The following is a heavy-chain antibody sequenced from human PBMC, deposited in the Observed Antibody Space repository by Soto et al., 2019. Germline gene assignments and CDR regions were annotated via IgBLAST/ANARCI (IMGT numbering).Heavy chain of an antibody. CDR1: GYSFTSYW. J-gene: IGHJ4*02. CDR2: IYPGDSDT. Sequence: PGESLKISCKGSGYSFTSYWIGWVRQMPGKGLEWMGIIYPGDSDTRYSPSFQGQVTMTTDTSTSTAYMELRSLRSDDTAVYYCARDQIYDSSGYSSFSDYWGQGTLVTVSS. V-gene: IGHV5-51*01. D-gene: IGHD3-22*01. CDR3: ARDQIYDSSGYSSFSDY.